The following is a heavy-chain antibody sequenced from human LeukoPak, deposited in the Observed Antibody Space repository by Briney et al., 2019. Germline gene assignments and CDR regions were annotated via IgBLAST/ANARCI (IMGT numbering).Heavy chain of an antibody. J-gene: IGHJ4*02. V-gene: IGHV3-53*05. CDR2: NYSGGST. CDR3: ARITGSDFDY. Sequence: GGSLRLSCAASGFIVSSNYMTWVRQAPGKGLERVSVNYSGGSTYYADSVKGRFTISRDNSKNTLYLQMNSLRAEDTAVYYCARITGSDFDYWGQGTLVTVSS. CDR1: GFIVSSNY.